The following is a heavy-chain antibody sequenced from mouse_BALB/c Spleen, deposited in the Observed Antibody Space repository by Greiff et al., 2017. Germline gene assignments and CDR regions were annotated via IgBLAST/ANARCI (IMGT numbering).Heavy chain of an antibody. D-gene: IGHD2-1*01. CDR3: ASDYGNSGFAY. J-gene: IGHJ3*01. CDR1: GFTFSSYG. V-gene: IGHV5-6*01. Sequence: EVMLVESGGDLVKPGGSLKLSCAASGFTFSSYGMSWVRQTPDKRLEWVGTISSGGSYTYYPDSVKGRFTISRDNAKNTLYLQMSSLKSEDTAMYYWASDYGNSGFAYWGQGTLVTVSA. CDR2: ISSGGSYT.